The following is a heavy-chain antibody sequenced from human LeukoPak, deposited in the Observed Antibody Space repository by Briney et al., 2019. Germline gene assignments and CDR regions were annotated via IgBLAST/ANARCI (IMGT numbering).Heavy chain of an antibody. V-gene: IGHV1-2*02. Sequence: ASVKVSCKASGYTFTGYYMHWVRQAPGQGLEWMGWINPNSGGTNYAQKFQGRVTMTRDTSISTAYMELSRLRSDDTAVYYCARDQQNGYSSGWSFDSWGQGTLVTVSS. CDR1: GYTFTGYY. CDR3: ARDQQNGYSSGWSFDS. D-gene: IGHD6-19*01. CDR2: INPNSGGT. J-gene: IGHJ5*01.